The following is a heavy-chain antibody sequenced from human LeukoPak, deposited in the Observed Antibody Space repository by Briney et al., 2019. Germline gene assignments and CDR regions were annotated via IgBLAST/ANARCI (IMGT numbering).Heavy chain of an antibody. CDR2: INHSGST. V-gene: IGHV4-34*01. CDR1: GGSFSGYY. CDR3: ASCIAGPCDY. Sequence: SETLSLTCAVYGGSFSGYYWSWIRQPPGKGLEWIGEINHSGSTNYNPSLKSRVTISVDTSKNQFSLKLSSVTAADTAVYYCASCIAGPCDYWGQGTLVTVSS. J-gene: IGHJ4*02. D-gene: IGHD6-13*01.